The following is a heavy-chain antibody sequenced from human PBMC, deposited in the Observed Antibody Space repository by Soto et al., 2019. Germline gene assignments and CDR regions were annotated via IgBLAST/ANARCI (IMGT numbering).Heavy chain of an antibody. CDR3: AREVSGRYSTFDY. J-gene: IGHJ4*02. D-gene: IGHD1-26*01. V-gene: IGHV3-11*01. Sequence: PGGSLRLSCAASGFALSDYYMSWIRQAPGEGLKWITYISKSGSTTYYVDSVKGRFTISRDNARNSLDLQMNSLRSDDTAVYYCAREVSGRYSTFDYWGQGILVTVSS. CDR2: ISKSGSTT. CDR1: GFALSDYY.